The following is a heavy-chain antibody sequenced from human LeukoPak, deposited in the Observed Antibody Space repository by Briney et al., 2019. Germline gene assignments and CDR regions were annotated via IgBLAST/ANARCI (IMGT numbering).Heavy chain of an antibody. CDR1: GGSISSYY. CDR3: ARDLVAGRGRGDYVSRAFDI. CDR2: IYYSGST. J-gene: IGHJ3*02. Sequence: KSSETLSLTCTVSGGSISSYYWSWIRQPPGKGLEWIGYIYYSGSTNYNPSLKSRVTISVDTSKNQFSLKLSSVTAADTAVYYCARDLVAGRGRGDYVSRAFDIWGQGTMVTVSS. V-gene: IGHV4-59*01. D-gene: IGHD4-17*01.